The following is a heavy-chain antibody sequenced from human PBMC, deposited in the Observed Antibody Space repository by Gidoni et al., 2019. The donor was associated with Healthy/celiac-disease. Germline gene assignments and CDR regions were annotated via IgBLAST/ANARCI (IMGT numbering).Heavy chain of an antibody. CDR1: GFTFSSYS. D-gene: IGHD1-26*01. J-gene: IGHJ4*02. V-gene: IGHV3-21*01. Sequence: EVQLVESGGGLVKPGGSLRRSCAASGFTFSSYSMNWVRQAPGQGLGWVSSISSSSNYIYYADSVKGRFTISRDNAKNSLYLQMNSLRAEDTAVYYCARWEGGDYWGQGTLVTVSS. CDR3: ARWEGGDY. CDR2: ISSSSNYI.